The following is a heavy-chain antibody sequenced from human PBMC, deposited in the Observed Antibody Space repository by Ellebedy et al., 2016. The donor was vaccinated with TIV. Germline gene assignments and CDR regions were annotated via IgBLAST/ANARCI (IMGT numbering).Heavy chain of an antibody. CDR2: MNSDGSIP. V-gene: IGHV3-74*01. CDR1: GFTFSSYW. J-gene: IGHJ6*02. D-gene: IGHD5-18*01. Sequence: GESLKISCAASGFTFSSYWMHWVRQAPGKGLAWVSRMNSDGSIPRFAASVRGRFTISSDNAKNMLYLQMSSLTAEDTAVYYCAREVDTSMADGLDVWGQGTTVTVSS. CDR3: AREVDTSMADGLDV.